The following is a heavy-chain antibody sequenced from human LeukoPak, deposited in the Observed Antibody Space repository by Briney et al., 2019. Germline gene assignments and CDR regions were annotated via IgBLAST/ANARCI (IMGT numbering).Heavy chain of an antibody. CDR1: GFTFSSYS. V-gene: IGHV3-48*01. CDR3: ARDLSVSSSGWYYFDY. J-gene: IGHJ4*02. D-gene: IGHD6-19*01. CDR2: ISSSSSTI. Sequence: PGGSLRLSCAASGFTFSSYSMNWVRQAPGKGLEWVSYISSSSSTIYYADSVKGRFTISRDNAKNSLYLQMNSLRAEDTAVYYCARDLSVSSSGWYYFDYWGQGTLVTVSS.